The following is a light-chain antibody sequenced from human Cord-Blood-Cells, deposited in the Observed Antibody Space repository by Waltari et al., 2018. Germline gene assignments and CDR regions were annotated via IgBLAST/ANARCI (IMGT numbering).Light chain of an antibody. V-gene: IGLV2-8*01. Sequence: QSALTQPPSASGSPGQSVTISFTGTSSDVAGYNYFSWYQQHPGKAPKLMIYEVSKRPSGVPDRFSGSKSGNTASLTVSGLQAEDEADYYCSSYAGSNKVFGGGTKLTVL. CDR1: SSDVAGYNY. J-gene: IGLJ3*02. CDR3: SSYAGSNKV. CDR2: EVS.